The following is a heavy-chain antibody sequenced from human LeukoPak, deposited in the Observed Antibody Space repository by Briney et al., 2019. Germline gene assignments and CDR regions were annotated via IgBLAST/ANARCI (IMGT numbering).Heavy chain of an antibody. CDR3: ARMEDCSSTSCLDY. Sequence: WVRQAPGQGLEWMGGIIPIFGTANYAQKFQGRVTITADESTSTAYMELSSLRSEDTAVYYCARMEDCSSTSCLDYWGQGTLVTVSS. J-gene: IGHJ4*02. CDR2: IIPIFGTA. D-gene: IGHD2-2*01. V-gene: IGHV1-69*01.